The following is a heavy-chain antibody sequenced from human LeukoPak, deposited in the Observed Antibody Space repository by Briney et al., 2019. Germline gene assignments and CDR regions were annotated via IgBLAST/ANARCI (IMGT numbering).Heavy chain of an antibody. D-gene: IGHD3-22*01. Sequence: ASVKLSCKASGGTFSSYAISWVRRAPGQGLEWMGGIIPIFGTANYAQKFQGRVTITADESTSTAYMELSSLRSEDTAVYYCARDLVKYYDSSGYYSCGYWGQGTLVTVSS. CDR1: GGTFSSYA. J-gene: IGHJ4*02. CDR3: ARDLVKYYDSSGYYSCGY. V-gene: IGHV1-69*13. CDR2: IIPIFGTA.